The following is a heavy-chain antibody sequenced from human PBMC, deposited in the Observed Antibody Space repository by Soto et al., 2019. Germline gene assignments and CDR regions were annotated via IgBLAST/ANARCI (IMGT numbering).Heavy chain of an antibody. CDR2: ISGDGGST. J-gene: IGHJ6*02. V-gene: IGHV3-43*02. CDR1: GFTFDDYA. Sequence: GGSLRLSCAASGFTFDDYAMHWVRQAPGKGLEWVSLISGDGGSTYYADSVKGRFTISRDNSKNSLYLQMNSLRTEDTALYYCAKDGQPGYCSGGSCYYYHYGMDVWGQGTTVTVSS. CDR3: AKDGQPGYCSGGSCYYYHYGMDV. D-gene: IGHD2-15*01.